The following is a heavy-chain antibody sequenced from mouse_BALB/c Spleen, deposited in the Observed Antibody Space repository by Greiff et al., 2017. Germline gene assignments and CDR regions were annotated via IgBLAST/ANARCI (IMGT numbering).Heavy chain of an antibody. CDR1: GYSITSDYA. CDR2: ISYSGST. Sequence: EVKVEESGPGLVKPSQSLSLTCTVTGYSITSDYAWNWIRQFPGNKLEWMGFISYSGSTSYNPSLKSRISITRDTSKNQFFLQLNSVTTEDTATYYCARSEVPTTVGNAMDYWGQGTSVTVSS. D-gene: IGHD1-1*01. J-gene: IGHJ4*01. CDR3: ARSEVPTTVGNAMDY. V-gene: IGHV3-2*02.